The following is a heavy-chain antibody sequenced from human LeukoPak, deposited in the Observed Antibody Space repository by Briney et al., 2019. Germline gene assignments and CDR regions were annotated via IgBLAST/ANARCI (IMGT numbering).Heavy chain of an antibody. J-gene: IGHJ4*02. CDR3: AREGYYGSGSPPSLYFDY. CDR1: GFTFRNYV. Sequence: GGSLRLSCAASGFTFRNYVIHWVRQAPGKGLEXXXXXXXDLNVELYADSVKGRFTISRDNSRSTLYLQMNSLRPEDTAIYYCAREGYYGSGSPPSLYFDYWGQGTLVTVSS. V-gene: IGHV3-30-3*01. D-gene: IGHD3-10*01. CDR2: XXXDLNVE.